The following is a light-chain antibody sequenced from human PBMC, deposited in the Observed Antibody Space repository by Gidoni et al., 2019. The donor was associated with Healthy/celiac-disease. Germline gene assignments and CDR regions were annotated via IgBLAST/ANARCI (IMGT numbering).Light chain of an antibody. V-gene: IGKV1-5*03. CDR1: QSISSW. J-gene: IGKJ1*01. CDR2: QAS. Sequence: DIQITQSPSTLSASVGDRVTITCRASQSISSWLAWYQQKPGKAPKLLIYQASSLESGVTSRFSGSGSGTEFTLTISSLQPDDFATYYCQQYNSYLWTFGQGTKVEIK. CDR3: QQYNSYLWT.